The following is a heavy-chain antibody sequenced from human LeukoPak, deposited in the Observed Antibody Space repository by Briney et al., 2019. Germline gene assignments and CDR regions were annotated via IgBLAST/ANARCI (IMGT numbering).Heavy chain of an antibody. CDR1: GFTFDDYA. V-gene: IGHV3-43D*03. J-gene: IGHJ6*03. CDR3: AKDGYSSSWYYMDV. Sequence: GGSLRLSCAASGFTFDDYAMHWVRQVPGKGLEWVSLISWDGGSTYYADSVKGRFTISRDNSKNSLYLQMNSLRAEDTALYYCAKDGYSSSWYYMDVWGKGTTVTVSS. CDR2: ISWDGGST. D-gene: IGHD6-13*01.